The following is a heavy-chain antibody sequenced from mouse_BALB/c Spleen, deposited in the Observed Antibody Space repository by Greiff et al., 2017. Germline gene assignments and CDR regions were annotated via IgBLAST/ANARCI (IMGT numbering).Heavy chain of an antibody. V-gene: IGHV3-2*02. CDR2: ISYSGST. CDR1: GYSITSDYA. Sequence: EVQLQQSGPGLVKPSQSLSLTCTVTGYSITSDYAWNWIRQFPGNKLEWMGYISYSGSTSYNPSLKSRISITRDTSKNQFFLQLNSVTTEDTATYYCARLFDYWGQGTTLTVSS. J-gene: IGHJ2*01. CDR3: ARLFDY.